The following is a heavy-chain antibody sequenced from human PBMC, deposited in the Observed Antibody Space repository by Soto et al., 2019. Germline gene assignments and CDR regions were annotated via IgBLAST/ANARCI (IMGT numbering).Heavy chain of an antibody. D-gene: IGHD3-3*01. CDR1: GGSISSYY. CDR3: ARGDFAWEPSTDY. CDR2: IYYSGST. Sequence: SETLSLTCTVSGGSISSYYWSWIRQPPGKGLEWIGYIYYSGSTNYNPSLKSRVTISVDTSKNQFSLQLSSVTAADTAMYYCARGDFAWEPSTDYWGQGTLVTVSS. V-gene: IGHV4-59*12. J-gene: IGHJ4*02.